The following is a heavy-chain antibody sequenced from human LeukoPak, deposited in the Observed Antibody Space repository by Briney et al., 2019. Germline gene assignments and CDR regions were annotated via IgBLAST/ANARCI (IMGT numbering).Heavy chain of an antibody. CDR1: GFTFSSYW. V-gene: IGHV3-7*03. Sequence: RTGGSLRLSCEASGFTFSSYWMSWVRQAPGKGLEWVANIKTDGGEKYYVDSVKGRFTISRDNAKNSLYLQMNSLRAEDTAVYYCARDYTGYFPWGQGTLVIVSS. CDR3: ARDYTGYFP. D-gene: IGHD3-9*01. J-gene: IGHJ5*02. CDR2: IKTDGGEK.